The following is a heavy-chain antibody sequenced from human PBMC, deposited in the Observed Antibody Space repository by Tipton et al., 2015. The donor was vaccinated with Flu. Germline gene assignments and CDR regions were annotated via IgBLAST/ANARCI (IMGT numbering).Heavy chain of an antibody. D-gene: IGHD3-22*01. CDR3: ARDYYDSSGYYYQD. CDR1: GGSLSSYY. Sequence: TLSLTCTVSGGSLSSYYWSWIRQPPGKRLEWIGYIYYSGSTNYNPSLKSRVTISVDTSKNQFSLKLSSVTAADTAVYYCARDYYDSSGYYYQDWGQGTLVTVSS. CDR2: IYYSGST. J-gene: IGHJ4*02. V-gene: IGHV4-59*01.